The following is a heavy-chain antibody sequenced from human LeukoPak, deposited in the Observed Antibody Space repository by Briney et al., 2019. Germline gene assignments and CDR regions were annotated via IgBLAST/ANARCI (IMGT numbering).Heavy chain of an antibody. CDR1: GFTVSSNY. J-gene: IGHJ4*02. V-gene: IGHV3-53*01. D-gene: IGHD2-15*01. Sequence: GGSLRLSCAASGFTVSSNYMSWVRQAPGKGLEWVSVIYSGGSTYYADSVKGRFTISRDNSKNTLYLQMNSLRAVDTAVYYCARGRMGVDYYFDYWGQGTLVTVSS. CDR2: IYSGGST. CDR3: ARGRMGVDYYFDY.